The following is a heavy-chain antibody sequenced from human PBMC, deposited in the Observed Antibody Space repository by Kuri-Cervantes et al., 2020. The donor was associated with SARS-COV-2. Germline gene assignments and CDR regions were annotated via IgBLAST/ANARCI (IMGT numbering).Heavy chain of an antibody. CDR1: GGSISSYY. Sequence: ETLSLTCTVSGGSISSYYWSWVRQAPGKGLEWVSSISSSSSYIYYADSVKGRFTISRDNAKNSLYLQMNSLRAEDTAVYYCARDPPSPYCSGGSCRTDVWGQGTTVTVSS. J-gene: IGHJ6*02. CDR2: ISSSSSYI. D-gene: IGHD2-15*01. V-gene: IGHV3-21*01. CDR3: ARDPPSPYCSGGSCRTDV.